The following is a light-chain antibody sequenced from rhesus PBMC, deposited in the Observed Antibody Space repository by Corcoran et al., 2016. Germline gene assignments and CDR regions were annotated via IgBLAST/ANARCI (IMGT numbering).Light chain of an antibody. CDR3: QQYSNWPLT. V-gene: IGKV3S9*01. Sequence: EIVMTQSPATLSLSPGERATLSCRASQSVSSYVAWYQQKLEQAPRLLIYGASSRATGIPDRGSGSGSGTDFTLTSSSLEPEDFAVYYCQQYSNWPLTFGGGTKVEIK. J-gene: IGKJ4*01. CDR2: GAS. CDR1: QSVSSY.